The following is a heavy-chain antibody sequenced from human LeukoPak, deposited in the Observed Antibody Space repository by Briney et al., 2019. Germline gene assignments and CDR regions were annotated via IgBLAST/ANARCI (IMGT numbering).Heavy chain of an antibody. Sequence: PGGSLRLSCAASGFTFSSYGMHWVRQAPGKGLEWVAVISYDGSNKYYADSVKGRFTISRDNSKNTLYLQMNSLRAEDTAVYYCAKDYYGSGSLFDYWGQGTLVTVSP. J-gene: IGHJ4*02. CDR1: GFTFSSYG. CDR2: ISYDGSNK. D-gene: IGHD3-10*01. V-gene: IGHV3-30*18. CDR3: AKDYYGSGSLFDY.